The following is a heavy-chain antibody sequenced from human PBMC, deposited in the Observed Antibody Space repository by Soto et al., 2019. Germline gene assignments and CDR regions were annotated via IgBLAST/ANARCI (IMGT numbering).Heavy chain of an antibody. V-gene: IGHV3-33*01. CDR1: GFFLRDFG. D-gene: IGHD3-16*01. CDR2: IWYDGSNT. J-gene: IGHJ5*01. Sequence: QPGGSLRLSCVASGFFLRDFGMHWVRQAPGKGLEWVSVIWYDGSNTYQGESVKGRFTMSRDISKNTLYLQMDSLRPEDTAVYYCAIARGGRWPPLDSGGHGPLVT. CDR3: AIARGGRWPPLDS.